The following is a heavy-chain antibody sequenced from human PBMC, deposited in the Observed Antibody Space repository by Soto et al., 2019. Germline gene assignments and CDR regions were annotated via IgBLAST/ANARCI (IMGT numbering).Heavy chain of an antibody. V-gene: IGHV4-34*09. CDR3: ARRAGNRRGYPIDS. D-gene: IGHD5-18*01. J-gene: IGHJ4*02. CDR2: IYYSGST. Sequence: LSLTCAVYGGSFSGYYWSWIRQPPGKGLEWIGYIYYSGSTSYNPSLESRASISVDSSENQSSLRLTSVTAADTAVYYCARRAGNRRGYPIDSWGQGTLVTVSS. CDR1: GGSFSGYY.